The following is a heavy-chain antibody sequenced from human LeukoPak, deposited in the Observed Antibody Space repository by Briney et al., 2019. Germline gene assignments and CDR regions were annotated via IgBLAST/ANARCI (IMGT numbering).Heavy chain of an antibody. CDR2: INHSGST. D-gene: IGHD3-9*01. Sequence: SETLSLTCAVYGGSFSGYYWSWIRQPPGKGLEWIGEINHSGSTNYNPSLKSRVTISVDTSKNQFSLKLSSVTAADTAVYYCASGTLTGYELWCQGTLVTVSS. V-gene: IGHV4-34*01. CDR3: ASGTLTGYEL. CDR1: GGSFSGYY. J-gene: IGHJ4*02.